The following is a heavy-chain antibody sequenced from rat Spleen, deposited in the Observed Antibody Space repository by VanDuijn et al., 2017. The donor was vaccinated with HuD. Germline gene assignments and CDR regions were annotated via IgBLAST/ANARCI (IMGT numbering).Heavy chain of an antibody. CDR3: TSEPPFYYYDGSYYGRGFFDY. Sequence: EVQLVESGGGLVQPGRSLKLSCVASGFTFNNYWMTWIRQAPGKGLEWVASITNTGGSTYYPDSVKGRFTISRDNAKSTLYLQMNSLRSEETATYYCTSEPPFYYYDGSYYGRGFFDYWGQGVMVTVSS. J-gene: IGHJ2*01. CDR1: GFTFNNYW. CDR2: ITNTGGST. V-gene: IGHV5-31*01. D-gene: IGHD1-12*02.